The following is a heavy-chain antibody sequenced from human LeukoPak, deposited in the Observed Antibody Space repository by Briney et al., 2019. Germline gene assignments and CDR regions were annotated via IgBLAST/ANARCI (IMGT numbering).Heavy chain of an antibody. J-gene: IGHJ4*02. Sequence: GGSLRLSCAASGFTFSSYGMHWVRQAPGKGLEWVAVILYDGSNKYYADSVKGRFTISRDNSKNTLYLQMNSLRAEDTAVYFSGRVSASLVNGGVSWSITNWGQGTLVTVSS. CDR2: ILYDGSNK. CDR1: GFTFSSYG. D-gene: IGHD2-15*01. V-gene: IGHV3-33*01. CDR3: GRVSASLVNGGVSWSITN.